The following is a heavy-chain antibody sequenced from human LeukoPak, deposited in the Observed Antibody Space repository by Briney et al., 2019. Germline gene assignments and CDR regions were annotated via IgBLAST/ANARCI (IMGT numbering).Heavy chain of an antibody. CDR3: AREGSPKGFDY. J-gene: IGHJ4*02. V-gene: IGHV4-59*01. CDR2: IYYSGST. CDR1: GGSISSYY. Sequence: SETLSLTCTVSGGSISSYYWSWIRQPPGKGLEWIGYIYYSGSTNCNPSLKSRVTISVDTSKNQFSLKLSSVTAADTAVYYCAREGSPKGFDYWGQGTLVTVSS.